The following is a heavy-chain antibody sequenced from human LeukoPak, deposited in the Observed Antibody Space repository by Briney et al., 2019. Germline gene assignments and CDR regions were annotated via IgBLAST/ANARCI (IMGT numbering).Heavy chain of an antibody. D-gene: IGHD3-10*01. CDR3: ASATEVWFGELWPPDY. CDR2: INSDGSST. J-gene: IGHJ4*02. CDR1: GFTFSSYW. Sequence: PAGSLRLSCAASGFTFSSYWMHWVRQAPGKGLVWVSRINSDGSSTSYADSVKGRFTISRDNAKNTLYLQMNSLRAEDTAVYYCASATEVWFGELWPPDYWGQGTLVTVSS. V-gene: IGHV3-74*01.